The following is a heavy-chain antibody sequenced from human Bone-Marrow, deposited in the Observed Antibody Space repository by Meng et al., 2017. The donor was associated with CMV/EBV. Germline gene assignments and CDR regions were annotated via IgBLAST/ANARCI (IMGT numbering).Heavy chain of an antibody. J-gene: IGHJ6*02. Sequence: ASVKVSCKASGYTLSGYYINWVRQAPGQGLEWMGWINPNSGGTNYAQKFQGRVTMTRDTSINTAYMEVTWLTSDDTAVYYCARDGIAAANYYYGMDVWGQGTTVTVSS. D-gene: IGHD6-13*01. CDR2: INPNSGGT. CDR3: ARDGIAAANYYYGMDV. CDR1: GYTLSGYY. V-gene: IGHV1-2*02.